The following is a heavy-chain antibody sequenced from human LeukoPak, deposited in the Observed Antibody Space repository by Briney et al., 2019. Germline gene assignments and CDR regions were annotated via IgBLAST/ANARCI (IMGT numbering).Heavy chain of an antibody. Sequence: RGSLRLSCAASGFTFSSYAMSWVRQAPGKGLDWVSAISGSGGSTYYTGRFTISRDNSKNTLYLQMNSLRAEDTAVYYCAKHNGYSYDYGFDYWGQGTLVTVSS. D-gene: IGHD5-18*01. J-gene: IGHJ4*02. CDR3: AKHNGYSYDYGFDY. CDR1: GFTFSSYA. V-gene: IGHV3-23*01. CDR2: ISGSGGST.